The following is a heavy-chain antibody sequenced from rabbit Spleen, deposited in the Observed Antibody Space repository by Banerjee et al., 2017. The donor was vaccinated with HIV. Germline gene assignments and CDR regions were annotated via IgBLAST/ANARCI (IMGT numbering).Heavy chain of an antibody. CDR2: IKTTGSA. V-gene: IGHV1S40*01. J-gene: IGHJ4*01. CDR3: ARDSAGREDFNL. D-gene: IGHD4-2*01. CDR1: GFSFSSSDY. Sequence: QSLEESGGDLVKPGASLTLTCTASGFSFSSSDYMCWVRQAPGKGLEWIGIIKTTGSAYYAKWVNGRFTISRDNAQNTMDLQMNSLTAADTATYFCARDSAGREDFNLWGPGTLVTVS.